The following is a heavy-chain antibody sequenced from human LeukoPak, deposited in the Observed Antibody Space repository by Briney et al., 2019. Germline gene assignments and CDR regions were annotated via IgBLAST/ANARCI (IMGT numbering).Heavy chain of an antibody. D-gene: IGHD3-22*01. CDR2: ISGSGGST. CDR1: GFTFSSYA. CDR3: AKARYYYDSSVPYYFDY. J-gene: IGHJ4*02. V-gene: IGHV3-23*01. Sequence: GGSLRLSCAASGFTFSSYAMSWVRQAPGKGLEWVSAISGSGGSTYYADSVKGRFTISRDNSKNTLYLQMNSLRAEDTAVYYCAKARYYYDSSVPYYFDYWGQGTLATVSS.